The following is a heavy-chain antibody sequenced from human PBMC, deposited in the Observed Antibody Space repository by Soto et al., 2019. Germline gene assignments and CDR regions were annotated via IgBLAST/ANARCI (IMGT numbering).Heavy chain of an antibody. CDR1: GFTFDDYA. V-gene: IGHV3-9*01. Sequence: EVQLVESGGGLVQPGRSLRLSCAASGFTFDDYAMHWVRQAPGQGLEWVSGINWNSGSIGYADSVKGRFTISRDNAKNSLYLQMNSLRIEDTALYYCAKEKGFGGVRKGMDVWGQGTTVTVSS. D-gene: IGHD3-16*01. CDR2: INWNSGSI. CDR3: AKEKGFGGVRKGMDV. J-gene: IGHJ6*02.